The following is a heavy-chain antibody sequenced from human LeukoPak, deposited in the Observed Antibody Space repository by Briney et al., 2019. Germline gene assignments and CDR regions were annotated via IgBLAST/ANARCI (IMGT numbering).Heavy chain of an antibody. V-gene: IGHV1-18*01. D-gene: IGHD5-18*01. Sequence: ASVKVSCKASGYTFTSYGISWVRQAPGQGLEWMGWISAYNGDTNYAQKLQGRVTMTTDTSTSTAYMELSSLRSEDTAVYYCARQQLYYYYYYMDVWGKGTTVTVSS. CDR2: ISAYNGDT. J-gene: IGHJ6*03. CDR1: GYTFTSYG. CDR3: ARQQLYYYYYYMDV.